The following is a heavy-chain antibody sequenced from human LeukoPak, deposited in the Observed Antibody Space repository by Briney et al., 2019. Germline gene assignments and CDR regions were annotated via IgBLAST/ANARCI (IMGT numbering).Heavy chain of an antibody. CDR1: GFTFSSYS. D-gene: IGHD7-27*01. V-gene: IGHV3-21*01. J-gene: IGHJ4*02. CDR2: ISSSSSYI. Sequence: GGSLRLSCAASGFTFSSYSMNWVRQAPGKGLEWVSSISSSSSYIYYADSVKGRSTISRDNAKNSLYLQMNSLRAEDTAVYYCAIQPGARLGIYWGQGTLVTVSS. CDR3: AIQPGARLGIY.